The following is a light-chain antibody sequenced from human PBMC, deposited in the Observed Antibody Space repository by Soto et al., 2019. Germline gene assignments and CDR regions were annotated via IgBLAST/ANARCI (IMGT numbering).Light chain of an antibody. CDR1: SSDVGGYNY. V-gene: IGLV2-14*03. CDR3: LSYTTSSTYV. Sequence: QSVLTQPASVSGSPGQSITIPCTGTSSDVGGYNYVSWYQQHPGKAPKVMIYDVSNRPSGVSNRFSGSKSGNTASLTISGLQAEDEADYYCLSYTTSSTYVFGTGTKLTVL. CDR2: DVS. J-gene: IGLJ1*01.